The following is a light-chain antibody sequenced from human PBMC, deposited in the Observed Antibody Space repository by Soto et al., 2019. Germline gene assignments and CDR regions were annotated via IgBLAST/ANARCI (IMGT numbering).Light chain of an antibody. CDR1: SSYFGTYNL. J-gene: IGLJ1*01. V-gene: IGLV2-23*01. CDR3: CSYAGSSTFV. CDR2: EAT. Sequence: ALTHPASVSGSPGQSITISCTGTSSYFGTYNLVSWYQHHPGKAPKLLIYEATKRPPGVSDRFSGSKSGNTASLTISGLQAEDGADYYCCSYAGSSTFVFETGTKVTVL.